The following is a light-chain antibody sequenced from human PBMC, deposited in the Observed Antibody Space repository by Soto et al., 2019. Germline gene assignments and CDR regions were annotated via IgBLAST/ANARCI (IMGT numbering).Light chain of an antibody. J-gene: IGKJ1*01. CDR3: HQRDNWPWT. CDR1: QSIRSN. CDR2: NAS. Sequence: EIVLTQSPATLSLSPGERATLSCRASQSIRSNLAWYQHKPGQAPRLLIYNASNRATGIPGRFSGSGSGTDFTLTISNLEPEDFAVYYCHQRDNWPWTFGQGAKGEIK. V-gene: IGKV3-11*01.